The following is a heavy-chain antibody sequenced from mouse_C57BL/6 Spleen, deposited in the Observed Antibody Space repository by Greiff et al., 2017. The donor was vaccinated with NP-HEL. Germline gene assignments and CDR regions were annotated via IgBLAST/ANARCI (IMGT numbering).Heavy chain of an antibody. Sequence: QVQLQQPGAELVRPGSSVKLSCKASGYTFTSYWMHWVKQRPIQGLEWIGNIDPSDSETHYNQKFKDKATLTVDKSSSTAYMQLSSLTSEDSAVYYCARGYYRGYFDYWGQGTTLTVSS. J-gene: IGHJ2*01. D-gene: IGHD1-1*01. V-gene: IGHV1-52*01. CDR1: GYTFTSYW. CDR3: ARGYYRGYFDY. CDR2: IDPSDSET.